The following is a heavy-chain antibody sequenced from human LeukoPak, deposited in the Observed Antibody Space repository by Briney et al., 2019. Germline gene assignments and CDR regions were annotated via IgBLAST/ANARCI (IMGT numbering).Heavy chain of an antibody. CDR3: ASLCGGDWSLINFDI. Sequence: PGGSLRLSSAASGFTFSSYSMNWVRQAPRKGLEWVSYISSSSSTISYADSVKGRFTISRDNAKNSLYLQMNSLRDEDTAVYYCASLCGGDWSLINFDIWGQGTMVTVSS. D-gene: IGHD2-21*01. V-gene: IGHV3-48*02. J-gene: IGHJ3*02. CDR1: GFTFSSYS. CDR2: ISSSSSTI.